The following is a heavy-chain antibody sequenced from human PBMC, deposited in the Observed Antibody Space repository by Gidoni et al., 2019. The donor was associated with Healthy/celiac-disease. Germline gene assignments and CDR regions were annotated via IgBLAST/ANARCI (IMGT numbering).Heavy chain of an antibody. J-gene: IGHJ6*02. CDR3: ARFRGSGGTYYYYGMDV. D-gene: IGHD3-10*01. CDR2: INHSGST. CDR1: GGSFSGYY. Sequence: QVQLQQWGAGLLKPSETLSLTCAVYGGSFSGYYWSWIRQPPGKGLEWIGEINHSGSTNNNPSLKSRVTISVDTSKNQFSLKLSSVTAADTAVYYCARFRGSGGTYYYYGMDVWGQGTTVTVSS. V-gene: IGHV4-34*01.